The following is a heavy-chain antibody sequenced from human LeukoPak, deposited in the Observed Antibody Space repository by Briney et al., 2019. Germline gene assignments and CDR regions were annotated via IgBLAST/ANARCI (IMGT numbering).Heavy chain of an antibody. CDR3: AKAVYCGGDCYFDAFDI. CDR1: GFTLSSYA. J-gene: IGHJ3*02. CDR2: ISGSGGST. V-gene: IGHV3-23*01. Sequence: GGSLRLSCAASGFTLSSYAMSWVRQAPGKGLEWVSAISGSGGSTYYADSVKGRFTISRDNSKNTLYLQMNSLRAEDTAVYYCAKAVYCGGDCYFDAFDIWGQGTMVTVSS. D-gene: IGHD2-21*01.